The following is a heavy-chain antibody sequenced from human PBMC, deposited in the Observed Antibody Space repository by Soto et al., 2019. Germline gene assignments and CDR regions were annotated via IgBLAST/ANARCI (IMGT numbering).Heavy chain of an antibody. CDR2: IYYSGST. J-gene: IGHJ3*02. V-gene: IGHV4-59*01. CDR3: ARTEVTVTTSDAFDI. D-gene: IGHD4-17*01. Sequence: QVQLQESAPGLVKPPETLSLTCTVSGGSISSYYWSWIRQPPGKGLEWIGYIYYSGSTNYNPSLKSRVTISVDTSKNQFSLKLSSVTAADTAVYYCARTEVTVTTSDAFDIWGQGTMVTVSS. CDR1: GGSISSYY.